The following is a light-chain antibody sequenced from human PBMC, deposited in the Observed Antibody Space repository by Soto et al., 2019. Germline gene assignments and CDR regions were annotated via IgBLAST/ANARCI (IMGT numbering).Light chain of an antibody. J-gene: IGKJ5*01. CDR2: STS. CDR1: QSVSSD. CDR3: QQYNNGPPHT. V-gene: IGKV3-15*01. Sequence: EIVMTQSPATLSVSPGERATHSCRASQSVSSDLAWYPQKPGQAPRLLIYSTSTRAPGIQVRFSASGSGTEFTLTISSLQSEDSAVYFWQQYNNGPPHTFGQGKRLEIK.